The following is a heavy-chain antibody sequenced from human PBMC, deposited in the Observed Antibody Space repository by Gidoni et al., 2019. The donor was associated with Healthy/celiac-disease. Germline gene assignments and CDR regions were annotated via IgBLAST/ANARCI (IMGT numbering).Heavy chain of an antibody. CDR2: INSDGSST. CDR1: GFTFSSYW. CDR3: ARRAGYSSGWGAFDI. J-gene: IGHJ3*02. V-gene: IGHV3-74*01. D-gene: IGHD6-19*01. Sequence: EVQLVESGGGLVQPGGSLRLSCAASGFTFSSYWMHWVRQAPGKGLVWVSRINSDGSSTSYADSVKGRFTISRDNTKNTLYLQMNSLRAEDTAVYYCARRAGYSSGWGAFDIWGQGTMVTVSS.